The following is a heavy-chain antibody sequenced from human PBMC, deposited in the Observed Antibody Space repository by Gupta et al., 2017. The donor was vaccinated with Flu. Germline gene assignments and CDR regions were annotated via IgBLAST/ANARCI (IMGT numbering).Heavy chain of an antibody. Sequence: QVQLVESGGGVVQPGRSLRLSCAASGFTFSSYGMHWVRQAPGKGLEWVAVIWYDGSNKYYADSVKGRFTISRDNSKNTLYLQMNSLRAEDTAVYYCARQLEEGYSYGYENYYYYGMDVWGQGTTVTVSS. V-gene: IGHV3-33*01. D-gene: IGHD5-18*01. CDR1: GFTFSSYG. CDR2: IWYDGSNK. J-gene: IGHJ6*02. CDR3: ARQLEEGYSYGYENYYYYGMDV.